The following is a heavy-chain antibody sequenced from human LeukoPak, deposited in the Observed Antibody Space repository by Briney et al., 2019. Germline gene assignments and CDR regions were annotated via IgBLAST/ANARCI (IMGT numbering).Heavy chain of an antibody. CDR3: ARLYHTYMATGYYFDY. CDR2: IYPGDSDT. D-gene: IGHD5-24*01. Sequence: GESLKISCKGSGYSFTSYWIGWVRQMPGKGLEWMGIIYPGDSDTRYSPSFQGQVTISADKSISTAYLQWSSLKASDTAMYYCARLYHTYMATGYYFDYWGQGTLVTVSS. V-gene: IGHV5-51*01. CDR1: GYSFTSYW. J-gene: IGHJ4*02.